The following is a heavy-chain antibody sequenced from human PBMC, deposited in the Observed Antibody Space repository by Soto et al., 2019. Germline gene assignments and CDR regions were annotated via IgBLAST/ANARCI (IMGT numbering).Heavy chain of an antibody. D-gene: IGHD2-21*02. J-gene: IGHJ5*02. V-gene: IGHV3-23*01. CDR2: ISGSGGST. CDR3: AKPVSRVTARNNWFDP. CDR1: GFTFSSYA. Sequence: GGSLRLSCAASGFTFSSYAMSWVRQAPGKGLEWVSAISGSGGSTYYADSVKGRFTISRDNSKNTLYLQMNSLRAEDTAIYYCAKPVSRVTARNNWFDPWGQGTLVTVSS.